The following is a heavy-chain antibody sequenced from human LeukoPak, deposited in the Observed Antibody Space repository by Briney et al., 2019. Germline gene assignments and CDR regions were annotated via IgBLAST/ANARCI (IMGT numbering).Heavy chain of an antibody. D-gene: IGHD6-25*01. CDR3: ARVTANSSGTLFDP. Sequence: SQTLSLTCTVSGGSISSGGYYWSWIRQHPGKGLEWIGYIYYSGSTYYNPSLKSRVTISVDTSKNQFSLKLSSVTAADTAVYYCARVTANSSGTLFDPWGQGTLVTVSS. CDR1: GGSISSGGYY. CDR2: IYYSGST. V-gene: IGHV4-31*03. J-gene: IGHJ5*02.